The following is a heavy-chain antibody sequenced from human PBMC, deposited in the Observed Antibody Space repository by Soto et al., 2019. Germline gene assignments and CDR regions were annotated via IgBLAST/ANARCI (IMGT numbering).Heavy chain of an antibody. Sequence: PGGSLRLSCAASGFTFSSYAMSWVRQAPGKGLEWVSAISGSGGSTYYADSVKGRFTISRDNSKNTLYLQMNSQRAEDTAVYYCAKSGLGIAAAGTSDYWGPGALVTVSS. CDR2: ISGSGGST. CDR1: GFTFSSYA. V-gene: IGHV3-23*01. D-gene: IGHD6-13*01. CDR3: AKSGLGIAAAGTSDY. J-gene: IGHJ4*02.